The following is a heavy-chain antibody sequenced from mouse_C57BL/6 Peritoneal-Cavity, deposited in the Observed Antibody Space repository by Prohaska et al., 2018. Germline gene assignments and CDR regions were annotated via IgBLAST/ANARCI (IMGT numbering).Heavy chain of an antibody. V-gene: IGHV11-2*01. CDR2: INADVSAI. CDR3: MRYGNYWYFDV. D-gene: IGHD2-1*01. J-gene: IGHJ1*03. Sequence: EVQLLETGGGLVQPGGSRGLSCEGSGFTFSGFWMSWGRQTHGKTLEWIGDINADVSAINYEPSIKDRFTIFRDNDKSTLYLQMSNVRSEDTATYFCMRYGNYWYFDVWGTGTTVTVSS. CDR1: GFTFSGFW.